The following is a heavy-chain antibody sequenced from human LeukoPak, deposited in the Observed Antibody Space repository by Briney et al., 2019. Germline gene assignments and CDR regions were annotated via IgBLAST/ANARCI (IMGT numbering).Heavy chain of an antibody. D-gene: IGHD6-19*01. CDR3: ARVASSGHVY. V-gene: IGHV3-48*01. CDR1: GFTFSSYS. CDR2: ISSSSSTI. J-gene: IGHJ4*02. Sequence: GGSLRLSCAASGFTFSSYSMNWVRQAPGKGLEWVSYISSSSSTIYYADSVKGRFTISRDNAKNSLYLQMNSLRAEDTAVYYCARVASSGHVYWGQGTLVTVSS.